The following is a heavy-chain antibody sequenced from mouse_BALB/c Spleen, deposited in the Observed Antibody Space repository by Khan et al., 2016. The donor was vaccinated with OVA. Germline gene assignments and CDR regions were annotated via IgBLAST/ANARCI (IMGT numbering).Heavy chain of an antibody. Sequence: EVKLLESGPGLVKPSQSLSLTCTVTGYSITSGYGWNWIRHFPGNKLEWMGYISYSGSTNYNPSLKSRISITRDTSKNQFFLQLHSVTTEDTATYYCARTARIKYWGQGTTLTVSS. J-gene: IGHJ2*01. V-gene: IGHV3-2*02. CDR1: GYSITSGYG. CDR2: ISYSGST. CDR3: ARTARIKY. D-gene: IGHD1-2*01.